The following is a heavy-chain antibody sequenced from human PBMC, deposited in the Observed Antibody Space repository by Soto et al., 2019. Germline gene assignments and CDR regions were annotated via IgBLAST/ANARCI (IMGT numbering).Heavy chain of an antibody. CDR3: ARDFDSCSGGSCYWNY. J-gene: IGHJ4*02. CDR2: ISPLLGTA. Sequence: QVQLVQSGAEVKKPGSSVKVSCKASGGTFSSYAISWVRQAPGQGLAWRGGISPLLGTANYAQKFQGRVTITADESTSTAYMELSSLRSEDTAVYYCARDFDSCSGGSCYWNYWGQGTLVTVSS. CDR1: GGTFSSYA. V-gene: IGHV1-69*01. D-gene: IGHD2-15*01.